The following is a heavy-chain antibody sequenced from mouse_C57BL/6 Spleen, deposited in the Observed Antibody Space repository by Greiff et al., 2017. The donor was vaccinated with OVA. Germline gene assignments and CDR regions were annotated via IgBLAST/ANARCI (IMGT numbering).Heavy chain of an antibody. CDR1: GYTFTDYY. Sequence: EVQLQQSGPVLVKPGASVKMSCTASGYTFTDYYMNWVKQSPGKSLEWIGVINPYNGGTSYNQKFKGKATLTVAKSSSTAYMELHSLTSEDSAVDYCARWDYGCRYGDCDVWGTGTTVTVSS. J-gene: IGHJ1*03. CDR2: INPYNGGT. V-gene: IGHV1-19*01. CDR3: ARWDYGCRYGDCDV. D-gene: IGHD1-1*01.